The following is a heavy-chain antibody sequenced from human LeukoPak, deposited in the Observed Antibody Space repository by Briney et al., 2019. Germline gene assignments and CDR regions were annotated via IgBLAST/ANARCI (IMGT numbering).Heavy chain of an antibody. CDR1: GDSVNSASSY. J-gene: IGHJ4*02. Sequence: SQTLSLTCTVSGDSVNSASSYWGWIRQPPGKGLEWIGSFFYSGSTFYNPSLKSRVTISVDTSKNQFSLKLSSVTAADTAVYYCARTYYYDSSGPYYWGQGTLVTVSS. CDR2: FFYSGST. V-gene: IGHV4-39*07. CDR3: ARTYYYDSSGPYY. D-gene: IGHD3-22*01.